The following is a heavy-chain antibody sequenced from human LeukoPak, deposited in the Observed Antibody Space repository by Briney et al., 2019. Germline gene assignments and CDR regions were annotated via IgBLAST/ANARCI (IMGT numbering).Heavy chain of an antibody. D-gene: IGHD6-19*01. CDR2: ISSSSSYI. Sequence: TGGPLRLSCAASGFTFSSYSMNWVRQAPGKGLEWVSSISSSSSYISYADSMKGRFTISRDNAKNSLYLQMNSLRAEDTAVYYCARDAADLAVALDYWGQGTLVTVSS. V-gene: IGHV3-21*01. CDR3: ARDAADLAVALDY. J-gene: IGHJ4*02. CDR1: GFTFSSYS.